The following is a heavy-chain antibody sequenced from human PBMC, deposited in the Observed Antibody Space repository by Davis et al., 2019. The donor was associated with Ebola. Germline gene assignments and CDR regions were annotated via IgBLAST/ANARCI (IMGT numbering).Heavy chain of an antibody. Sequence: GGSLRLSCAASGLTFSSYAMSWVRQAPGKGLEWVSGISGSGGSTYYADSVKGRFTISRDNSKNTLYLQMNSRRAEDTAVYYCARDASEGDYLFYYYYGMDVWGQGTTVTVSS. J-gene: IGHJ6*02. CDR3: ARDASEGDYLFYYYYGMDV. D-gene: IGHD4-17*01. CDR1: GLTFSSYA. V-gene: IGHV3-23*01. CDR2: ISGSGGST.